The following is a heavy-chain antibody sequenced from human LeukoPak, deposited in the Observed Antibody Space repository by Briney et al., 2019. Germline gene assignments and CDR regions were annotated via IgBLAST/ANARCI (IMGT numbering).Heavy chain of an antibody. V-gene: IGHV4-61*02. CDR2: IYASGNT. CDR3: ARGPIFGVLYNWFDP. CDR1: GGSISSSNFY. D-gene: IGHD3-3*01. Sequence: SQTLSLTCTVSGGSISSSNFYWSWIRQPAGKGLEWIGRIYASGNTNYNPSLKSRVTISVDTSMNQFSLNLSSVTAADTAVYYCARGPIFGVLYNWFDPWGQGTPVTVSS. J-gene: IGHJ5*02.